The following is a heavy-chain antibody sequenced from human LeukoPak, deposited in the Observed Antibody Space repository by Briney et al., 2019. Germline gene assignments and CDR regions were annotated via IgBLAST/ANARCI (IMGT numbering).Heavy chain of an antibody. Sequence: GGSLRLSCAASGFTFSSYWMHWVRQAPGKGLVWVSRINTAASSTSYADAVKGRFTISRDNAKNTLYLQMNSLRAEDTAVYYCARDSLYCSSTSCEAFDIWGQGTIVTVSS. CDR1: GFTFSSYW. D-gene: IGHD2-2*01. V-gene: IGHV3-74*01. CDR3: ARDSLYCSSTSCEAFDI. CDR2: INTAASST. J-gene: IGHJ3*02.